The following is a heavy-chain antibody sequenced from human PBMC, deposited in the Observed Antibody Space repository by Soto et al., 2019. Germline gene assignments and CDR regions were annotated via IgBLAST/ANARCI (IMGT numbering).Heavy chain of an antibody. J-gene: IGHJ4*02. CDR2: ISASGDST. V-gene: IGHV3-23*01. CDR1: GVGFSNYG. CDR3: ATDPRGPDY. Sequence: VHLLESGGGLVQPGGSLKLSCATSGVGFSNYGMSWVRQAPGKGLELVSGISASGDSTYYADPVKGRFTISGDNSKRTLYLQMNSLRAEDTAIYYCATDPRGPDYWGQGTQVTVS.